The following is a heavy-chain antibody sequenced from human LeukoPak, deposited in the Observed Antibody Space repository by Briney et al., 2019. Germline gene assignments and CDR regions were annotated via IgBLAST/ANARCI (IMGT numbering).Heavy chain of an antibody. CDR2: VFYTGDT. Sequence: SETLSLTCAVSGASISSFYWSWIRQPPGKGLEWIGYVFYTGDTNYNPSLKSRVTVSLDTFKSQVSLSLTSVTAADTAVYCCARHPFATPFDHWGRGTLVTVSS. V-gene: IGHV4-59*08. CDR1: GASISSFY. J-gene: IGHJ4*02. CDR3: ARHPFATPFDH.